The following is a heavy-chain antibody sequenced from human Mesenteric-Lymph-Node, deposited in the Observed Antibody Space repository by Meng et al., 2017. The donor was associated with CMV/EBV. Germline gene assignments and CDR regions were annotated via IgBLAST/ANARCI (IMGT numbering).Heavy chain of an antibody. V-gene: IGHV1-2*02. CDR3: ARDLGGSYYVAGDF. J-gene: IGHJ4*02. D-gene: IGHD1-26*01. CDR2: INPKNGDT. CDR1: GYTFTGYY. Sequence: KASGYTFTGYYIHWVRQAPGQGLQWMGWINPKNGDTNFAQKFQGRVTMTSDTSISTAYMELSSLRSDDTAVYYCARDLGGSYYVAGDFWGQGTLVTVSS.